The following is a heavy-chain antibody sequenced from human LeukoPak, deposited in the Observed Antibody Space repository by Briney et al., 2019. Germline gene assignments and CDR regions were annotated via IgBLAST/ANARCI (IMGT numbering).Heavy chain of an antibody. D-gene: IGHD2-21*02. CDR3: ARGRKLAYCGGDCYTFDP. J-gene: IGHJ5*02. CDR2: INHSGST. Sequence: PSETLSLTCAVYGGSFSGYYWSWIRQPPGEGLEWIGEINHSGSTNYNPSLKSRVTISVDTSKNQFSLKLSSVTAADTAVYYCARGRKLAYCGGDCYTFDPWGQGTLVTVSS. V-gene: IGHV4-34*01. CDR1: GGSFSGYY.